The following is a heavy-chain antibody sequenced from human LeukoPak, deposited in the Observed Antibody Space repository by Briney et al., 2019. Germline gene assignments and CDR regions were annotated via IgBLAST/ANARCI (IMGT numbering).Heavy chain of an antibody. J-gene: IGHJ5*02. V-gene: IGHV1-2*02. CDR2: INPNSGDT. D-gene: IGHD4/OR15-4a*01. Sequence: ASVKVSCKASGYTFTDYYMHWVRQAPGQGFEWMGWINPNSGDTNYAQKFQGRVTMTRDTSISTAYMELSRLRSDDTAVYYCARLGRRGAFDPWGQGTLVTVSS. CDR1: GYTFTDYY. CDR3: ARLGRRGAFDP.